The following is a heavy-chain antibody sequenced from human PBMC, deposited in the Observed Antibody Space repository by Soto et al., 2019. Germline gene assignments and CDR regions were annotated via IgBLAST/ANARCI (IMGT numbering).Heavy chain of an antibody. CDR3: ARLSEDTAS. V-gene: IGHV1-2*06. CDR2: IIPASGDT. CDR1: GYTFTGYY. Sequence: ASVKVSCKASGYTFTGYYMHWVRQAPGQGLEYMGRIIPASGDTNYAQNFQGRVTMTRDTSISTAYMELSRLTSDDTAVYYCARLSEDTASWGQTTLVTVSS. J-gene: IGHJ5*02. D-gene: IGHD5-18*01.